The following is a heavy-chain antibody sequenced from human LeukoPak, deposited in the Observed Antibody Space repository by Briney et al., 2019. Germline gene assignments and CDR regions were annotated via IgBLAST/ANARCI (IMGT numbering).Heavy chain of an antibody. Sequence: PGGSLRLSCAASGFTLSYYNMNWVRQAPGKGMEWVSGIGGGGVRTYYADSVKGRFTISRDNSKNMVFLQMNSLRAEETAIYYCAKCLSHVTAVTTDYYYYMDVWGKGTTVTVS. CDR2: IGGGGVRT. CDR3: AKCLSHVTAVTTDYYYYMDV. V-gene: IGHV3-23*01. CDR1: GFTLSYYN. D-gene: IGHD4-17*01. J-gene: IGHJ6*03.